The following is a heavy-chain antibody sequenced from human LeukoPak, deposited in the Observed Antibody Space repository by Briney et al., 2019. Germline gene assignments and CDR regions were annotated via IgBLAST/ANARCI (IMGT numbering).Heavy chain of an antibody. J-gene: IGHJ3*02. CDR1: GYSFTNYW. Sequence: GESLKISCKGSGYSFTNYWIAWVRQMPEKGLEWMGVIYPGDSDARYSPSFQGQVTISADKSISTACLQWSSLKASDTAMYYCASRSQTGAFDIWGQGTLVTVSS. CDR2: IYPGDSDA. CDR3: ASRSQTGAFDI. V-gene: IGHV5-51*01. D-gene: IGHD2-15*01.